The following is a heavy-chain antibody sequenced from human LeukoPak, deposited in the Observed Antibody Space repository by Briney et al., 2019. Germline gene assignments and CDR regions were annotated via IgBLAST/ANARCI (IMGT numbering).Heavy chain of an antibody. D-gene: IGHD4-17*01. CDR2: INGDGTST. J-gene: IGHJ4*02. CDR3: ARASTTVPNLLDY. CDR1: GFTFSSYA. V-gene: IGHV3-74*03. Sequence: GGSLRLSCSASGFTFSSYAMHWVRHAPGKGLLWVSRINGDGTSTKYADSVKGRFTISRDNARHTLYLQMNSLRAEDTAVYYCARASTTVPNLLDYWGQGTLVTVSS.